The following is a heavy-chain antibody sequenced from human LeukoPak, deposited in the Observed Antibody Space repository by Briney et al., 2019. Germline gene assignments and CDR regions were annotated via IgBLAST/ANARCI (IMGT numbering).Heavy chain of an antibody. V-gene: IGHV3-23*01. Sequence: GGSLRLSCAASGFTFSTYTMYWVRHPPGKRLEWVSIIGSSGGGIHYADSVKGRFTISRDNSKNTLYLQMNSLRVEDTAVYYCAREPYSSGWYFSYYFDYWGQGTLVTVSS. D-gene: IGHD6-19*01. CDR2: IGSSGGGI. J-gene: IGHJ4*02. CDR1: GFTFSTYT. CDR3: AREPYSSGWYFSYYFDY.